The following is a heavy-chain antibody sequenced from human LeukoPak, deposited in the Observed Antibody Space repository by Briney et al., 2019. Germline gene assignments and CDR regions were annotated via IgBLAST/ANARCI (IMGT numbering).Heavy chain of an antibody. CDR2: ISWDGGST. CDR3: AKRDSSGSYYFDY. V-gene: IGHV3-43*01. J-gene: IGHJ4*02. D-gene: IGHD3-22*01. Sequence: GGSLRLSCAASGFTFDDYTMHWVRQAPGKGLEWVSLISWDGGSTYYADSVKGRFTISRDNSKNSLYLQMNSLRAEDTAVFYCAKRDSSGSYYFDYWGQGTLVTVSS. CDR1: GFTFDDYT.